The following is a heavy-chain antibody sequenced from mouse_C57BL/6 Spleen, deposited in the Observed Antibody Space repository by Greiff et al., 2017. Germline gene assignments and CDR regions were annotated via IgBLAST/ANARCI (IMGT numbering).Heavy chain of an antibody. CDR1: GYTFTDYE. V-gene: IGHV1-15*01. CDR2: IDPETGGT. D-gene: IGHD2-4*01. J-gene: IGHJ2*01. CDR3: TREGYDYDGY. Sequence: QVQLKQSGAELVRPGASVTLSCKASGYTFTDYEMHWVKQTPVHGLEWIGAIDPETGGTAYNQKFKGQAILTADKSSSTAYMELRSLTSEDSAVYYCTREGYDYDGYWGQGNTLTVSS.